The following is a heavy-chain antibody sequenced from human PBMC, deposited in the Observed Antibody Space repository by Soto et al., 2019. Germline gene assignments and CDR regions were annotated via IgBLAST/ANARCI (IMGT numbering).Heavy chain of an antibody. J-gene: IGHJ6*02. CDR1: GGSVSSSSYS. V-gene: IGHV4-39*01. CDR2: IYSSENT. CDR3: ARLNGYCISTNCHGYYGMDV. D-gene: IGHD2-2*03. Sequence: SETPSLTCTFSGGSVSSSSYSWGWIRQSPGKGLEWIGTIYSSENTYYNPSLLSRVTISVDTSKNEFSLRLSSVTAADTAVYYCARLNGYCISTNCHGYYGMDVWGQGTTVTVSS.